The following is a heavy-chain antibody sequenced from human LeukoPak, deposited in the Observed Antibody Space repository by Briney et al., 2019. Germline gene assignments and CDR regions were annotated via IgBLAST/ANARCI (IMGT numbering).Heavy chain of an antibody. CDR2: INQDGSER. J-gene: IGHJ4*02. V-gene: IGHV3-7*01. CDR3: ARDRGWTGTIPYYFDY. Sequence: GGSLRLSCAASGFTFTTYWMSWIRQLPGKGLEWVANINQDGSERHYVDSVKGRFTISRDNAKNSLYLQMNSLRAEDTAVYYCARDRGWTGTIPYYFDYWGQGTLVTVSS. D-gene: IGHD1-7*01. CDR1: GFTFTTYW.